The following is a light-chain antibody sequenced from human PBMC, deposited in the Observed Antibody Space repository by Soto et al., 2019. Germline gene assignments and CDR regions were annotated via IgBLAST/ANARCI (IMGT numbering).Light chain of an antibody. J-gene: IGKJ5*01. Sequence: DIQMTQSPSSGSASVGDRVTITCRASHGISSWLVWYQQKKGKAHKXLIYAASRLQSGVPSRFRVIVSGTDLTITLRSLKPEDGETDDGQQANSFTITFGQGTRLEIK. CDR1: HGISSW. CDR3: QQANSFTIT. CDR2: AAS. V-gene: IGKV1-12*01.